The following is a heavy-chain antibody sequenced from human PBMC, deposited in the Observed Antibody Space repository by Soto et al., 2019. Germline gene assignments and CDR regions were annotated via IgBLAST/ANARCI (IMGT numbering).Heavy chain of an antibody. CDR1: GDSISNGRYY. CDR2: VSYSGRP. CDR3: ARAREYYDTEFDP. Sequence: QVQLQESGPGLVKPSQTLSLTCTVSGDSISNGRYYWSWIRQHPGKALEWIGYVSYSGRPYYNPSLKSRLTISLDTSQNQVSLKLSFVTAADTAIYYCARAREYYDTEFDPWGQGALVSVSS. J-gene: IGHJ5*02. D-gene: IGHD3-22*01. V-gene: IGHV4-31*03.